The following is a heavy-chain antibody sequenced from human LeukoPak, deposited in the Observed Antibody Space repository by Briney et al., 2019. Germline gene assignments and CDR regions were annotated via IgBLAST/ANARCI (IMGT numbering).Heavy chain of an antibody. D-gene: IGHD3-10*01. CDR3: ARGAIGEPSDY. J-gene: IGHJ4*02. CDR1: GFTVSSNY. V-gene: IGHV3-66*01. CDR2: IYSGGST. Sequence: GGSLRLSCAASGFTVSSNYMSWVRQAPGKGLEWVSVIYSGGSTYYADSVKGRFTISRDNSKNTLYLQMNSLRAEDTAVYYCARGAIGEPSDYWGQGTLVTVSS.